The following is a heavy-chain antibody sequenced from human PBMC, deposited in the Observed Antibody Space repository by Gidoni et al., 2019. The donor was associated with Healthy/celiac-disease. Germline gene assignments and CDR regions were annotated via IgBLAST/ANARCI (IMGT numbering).Heavy chain of an antibody. Sequence: QVRLVESGGGVVQPGRSLRLSCAASGFTFSSYGMHWVRQAPGKGLEWVAVISYDGINKYYADSVKGRFTISRDNSKNTLYLQMNSLRAEDTAVYYCAKAYGDYVYYYYGMDVWGQGTTVTVSS. J-gene: IGHJ6*02. CDR2: ISYDGINK. D-gene: IGHD4-17*01. V-gene: IGHV3-30*18. CDR1: GFTFSSYG. CDR3: AKAYGDYVYYYYGMDV.